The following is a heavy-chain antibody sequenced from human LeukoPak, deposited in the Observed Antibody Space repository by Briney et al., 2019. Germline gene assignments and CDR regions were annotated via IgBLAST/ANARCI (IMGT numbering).Heavy chain of an antibody. Sequence: GGSLRLSCAASGFTFSSYAMHWVRQAPGKGLEWVAVISYDGSNKYYADSVKGRFTISRDNSKNTLYLQMNSLRAEDTAVYYCARGRQRWLQLYFDYWGQGTLVTVSS. J-gene: IGHJ4*02. CDR3: ARGRQRWLQLYFDY. D-gene: IGHD5-24*01. CDR1: GFTFSSYA. CDR2: ISYDGSNK. V-gene: IGHV3-30-3*01.